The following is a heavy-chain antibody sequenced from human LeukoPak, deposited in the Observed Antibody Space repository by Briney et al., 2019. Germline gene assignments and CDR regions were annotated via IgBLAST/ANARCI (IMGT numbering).Heavy chain of an antibody. D-gene: IGHD2-15*01. Sequence: SETLSLTCTVSGGSISSSSYYWGWIRQPPGKGLEWIGSIYSSGSTYYNPSLRSRVTISVDTSKNQFSLKLNSVTAADTAVYYCARDRSCSGGSCYGPPDYWGQGTLVTVSS. J-gene: IGHJ4*02. CDR2: IYSSGST. V-gene: IGHV4-39*07. CDR3: ARDRSCSGGSCYGPPDY. CDR1: GGSISSSSYY.